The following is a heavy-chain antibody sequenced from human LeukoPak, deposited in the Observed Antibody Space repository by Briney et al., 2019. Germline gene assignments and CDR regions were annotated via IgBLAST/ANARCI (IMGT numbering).Heavy chain of an antibody. Sequence: PGGSLRLSCAASGFTVSSNYMSWVRQAPGKGLEWVSVIYSGGSTYYADSVKGRFTISRDNSKNTLYLQMNNLRAEGTAVYHCARALGDYYDSSSYYYNLGYWGQGTLVTVSS. CDR2: IYSGGST. D-gene: IGHD3-22*01. V-gene: IGHV3-53*01. CDR1: GFTVSSNY. J-gene: IGHJ4*02. CDR3: ARALGDYYDSSSYYYNLGY.